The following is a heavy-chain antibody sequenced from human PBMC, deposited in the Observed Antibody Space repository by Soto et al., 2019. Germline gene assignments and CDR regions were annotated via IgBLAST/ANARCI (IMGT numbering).Heavy chain of an antibody. CDR2: ISPMVGMS. J-gene: IGHJ4*02. V-gene: IGHV1-69*02. CDR3: ATSYGSGRRPCDN. D-gene: IGHD3-10*01. CDR1: GDTFNFYT. Sequence: QVQLVQSGAAVKKPGSSVKVSCKASGDTFNFYTINWLRQAPGQGLEWLGRISPMVGMSNYAKRFQGRVTMIADKSTSTAYMQLTGLRSEDSAVYYCATSYGSGRRPCDNWGQGTLVSVSS.